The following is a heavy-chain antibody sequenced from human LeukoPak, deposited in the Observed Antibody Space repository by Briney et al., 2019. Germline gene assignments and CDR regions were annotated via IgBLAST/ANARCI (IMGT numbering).Heavy chain of an antibody. D-gene: IGHD5-12*01. CDR1: GGSFSGYY. CDR2: INHSGST. CDR3: ARGLVATIRARTWYYGMDV. V-gene: IGHV4-34*01. J-gene: IGHJ6*02. Sequence: SETLSLTCAVYGGSFSGYYWSWIRRPPGKGLEWIGEINHSGSTNYNPSLKSRVTISVGTSKNQFSLKLSSVTAADTAVYYCARGLVATIRARTWYYGMDVWGQGTTVTVSS.